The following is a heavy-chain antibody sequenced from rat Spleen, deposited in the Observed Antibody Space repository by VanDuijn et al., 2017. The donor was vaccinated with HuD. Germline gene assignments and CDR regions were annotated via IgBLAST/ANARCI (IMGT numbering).Heavy chain of an antibody. D-gene: IGHD1-4*01. V-gene: IGHV5-29*01. J-gene: IGHJ2*01. CDR1: GFTFSNYG. CDR3: ARETGYNSYFDY. CDR2: ITNSGGIT. Sequence: EVQLVESGGGLVRPGRSLKLSCAGSGFTFSNYGMAWVRQAPTKGLEWVASITNSGGITYYRDSVKGRFTISRDNAKSTLYLQVDSLRSEDTATYYCARETGYNSYFDYWGQGVMVTVSS.